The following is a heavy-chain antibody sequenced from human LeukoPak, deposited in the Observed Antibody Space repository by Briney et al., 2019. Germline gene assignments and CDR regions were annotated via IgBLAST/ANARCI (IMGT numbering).Heavy chain of an antibody. CDR2: IWYDGSNE. D-gene: IGHD7-27*01. V-gene: IGHV3-33*01. J-gene: IGHJ6*02. CDR3: ARDRKSTWGFSYYYYYGMDV. Sequence: GRSLRLSCAASGSTFSSYGMHWVRQAPGKGLEWVAVIWYDGSNEYYADSVKGRFTISRDNSKNTLYLQMNSLRAEDTAVYYCARDRKSTWGFSYYYYYGMDVWGQGTTVTVSS. CDR1: GSTFSSYG.